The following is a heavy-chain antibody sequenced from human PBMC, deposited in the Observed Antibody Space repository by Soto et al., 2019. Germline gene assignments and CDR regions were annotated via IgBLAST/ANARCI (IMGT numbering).Heavy chain of an antibody. V-gene: IGHV3-15*01. CDR2: IKSKTDGGTT. Sequence: EVQLVESGGGLVKPGGSLRLSCAASGFTFSNAWMSWVRQAPGKGLEWVGRIKSKTDGGTTDYAAPVKGRLTISRDDSKLTLYLQINSQKTEDTAVYYFTTDLGHSYFDSWGEGTLVTVSS. CDR1: GFTFSNAW. D-gene: IGHD7-27*01. J-gene: IGHJ4*02. CDR3: TTDLGHSYFDS.